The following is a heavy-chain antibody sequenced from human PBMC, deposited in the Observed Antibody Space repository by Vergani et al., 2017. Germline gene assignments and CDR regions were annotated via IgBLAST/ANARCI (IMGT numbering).Heavy chain of an antibody. D-gene: IGHD1-14*01. CDR3: GKSLQGVQPPGY. J-gene: IGHJ4*02. Sequence: EVQLVESGGGLVKRGGSLRLSCAASGFTFDDYAMYWVRQAPGKGLEWVALLNWDGSDTYYTDSVRGRFTISRDNRKNSLYLHMNSLRAEDTAMYFCGKSLQGVQPPGYWGQGTLVTVSS. V-gene: IGHV3-43D*04. CDR1: GFTFDDYA. CDR2: LNWDGSDT.